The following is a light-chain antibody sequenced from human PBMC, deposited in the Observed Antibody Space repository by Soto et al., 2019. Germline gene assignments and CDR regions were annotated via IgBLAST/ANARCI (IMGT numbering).Light chain of an antibody. CDR3: QRYDSLRT. CDR2: GAS. V-gene: IGKV3-20*01. J-gene: IGKJ1*01. Sequence: EIVLTQSPGTLSLSPGERATLSCRASQSVRSNFLAWYQQKPGQATRLLIYGASNRATGIPDRFSGSGSGTDFTLTITRLEPEVFALYYCQRYDSLRTFGQGTKVEF. CDR1: QSVRSNF.